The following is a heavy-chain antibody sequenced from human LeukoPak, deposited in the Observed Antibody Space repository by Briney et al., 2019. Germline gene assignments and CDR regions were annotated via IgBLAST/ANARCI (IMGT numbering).Heavy chain of an antibody. V-gene: IGHV4-30-2*01. J-gene: IGHJ4*02. CDR2: IYHSGST. CDR3: ATAGHYGDTAY. Sequence: PSQTLSLTCAVSGGSISSGGYSWSWIRQPPGKGLEWIGYIYHSGSTYYNPSLKSRVTISVDRSKNQFSLELSSVTAADTAVYYCATAGHYGDTAYWGQGTLVTVSS. D-gene: IGHD4-17*01. CDR1: GGSISSGGYS.